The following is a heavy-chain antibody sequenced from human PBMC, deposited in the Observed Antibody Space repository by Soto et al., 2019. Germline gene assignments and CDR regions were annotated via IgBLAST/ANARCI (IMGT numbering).Heavy chain of an antibody. CDR2: IHHTGST. Sequence: SETLSLTCTVAGGSITRRNHYWGWVRQPPGKGLEWVASIHHTGSTYYNPSLRARIRMSIDTSKNRFSLSLTSVTAADTAIYYCARDLTYWGQGTLVTVSS. CDR3: ARDLTY. J-gene: IGHJ4*02. CDR1: GGSITRRNHY. V-gene: IGHV4-39*07.